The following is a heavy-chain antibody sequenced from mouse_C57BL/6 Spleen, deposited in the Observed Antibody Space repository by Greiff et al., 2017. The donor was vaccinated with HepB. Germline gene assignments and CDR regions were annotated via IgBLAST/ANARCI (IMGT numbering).Heavy chain of an antibody. CDR1: GYAFSSSW. D-gene: IGHD1-1*01. V-gene: IGHV1-82*01. Sequence: VQLQQSGPELVKPGASVKISCKASGYAFSSSWMNWVKQRPGKGLEWIGRIYPGDGDTNYSGKFKGKATLTAYKSSSTAYLQLSSLTSEDSAVYVGAKPITTVVERDYFDYWGQGTTLTVAA. CDR3: AKPITTVVERDYFDY. J-gene: IGHJ2*01. CDR2: IYPGDGDT.